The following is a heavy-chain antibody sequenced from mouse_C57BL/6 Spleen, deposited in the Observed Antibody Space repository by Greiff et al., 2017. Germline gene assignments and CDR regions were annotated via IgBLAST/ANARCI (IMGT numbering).Heavy chain of an antibody. CDR1: GYSITSGYY. Sequence: EVKLQESGPGLVKPSQSLSLTCSVTGYSITSGYYWNWIRQFPGNKLEWMGYISYDGSNNYNPSLKNRISITRDTSKNQFFLKLNAVTTEDTATYYCARDFTTPLGYWGQGTTLTVSS. D-gene: IGHD1-1*01. J-gene: IGHJ2*01. CDR2: ISYDGSN. CDR3: ARDFTTPLGY. V-gene: IGHV3-6*01.